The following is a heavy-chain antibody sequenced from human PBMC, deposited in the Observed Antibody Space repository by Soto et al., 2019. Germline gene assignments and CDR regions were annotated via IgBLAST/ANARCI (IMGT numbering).Heavy chain of an antibody. Sequence: GESLKISCKGSGYSFTSYWISWVRQMPGKGLEWMGRIDPSDSYTNYSPSFQGHVTISADKSISTAYLQWSSLRAEDTAVYYCAREGGGDAFDVWGQGTMVTVSS. V-gene: IGHV5-10-1*01. CDR3: AREGGGDAFDV. D-gene: IGHD3-16*01. J-gene: IGHJ3*01. CDR1: GYSFTSYW. CDR2: IDPSDSYT.